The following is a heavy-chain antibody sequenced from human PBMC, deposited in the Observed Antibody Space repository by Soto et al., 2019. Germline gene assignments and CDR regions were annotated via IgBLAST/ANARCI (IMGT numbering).Heavy chain of an antibody. CDR2: IIPILGIA. V-gene: IGHV1-69*02. CDR1: GGTFSSYT. Sequence: GASVKVSCKASGGTFSSYTISWVRQAPGQGLEWMGRIIPILGIANYAQKFQGRVTITADKSTSTAYMELSSLRSEDTAVYYCARSVAVAGTREGYFDYWGQGTLVTVSS. CDR3: ARSVAVAGTREGYFDY. D-gene: IGHD6-19*01. J-gene: IGHJ4*02.